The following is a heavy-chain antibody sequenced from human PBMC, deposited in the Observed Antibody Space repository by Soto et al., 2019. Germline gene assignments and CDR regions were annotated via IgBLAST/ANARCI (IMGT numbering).Heavy chain of an antibody. Sequence: GGSLRLSFAASGFTFSSFWMHWVRQAPGKGLEWVSRASPDGTSTSYAYSVKVRFTISRDNAKNTLFMQMNSLRAEDTAVYYCTRHGSGDYFLFDXWGQVTLVTVSX. CDR2: ASPDGTST. D-gene: IGHD4-17*01. J-gene: IGHJ5*02. CDR3: TRHGSGDYFLFDX. V-gene: IGHV3-74*01. CDR1: GFTFSSFW.